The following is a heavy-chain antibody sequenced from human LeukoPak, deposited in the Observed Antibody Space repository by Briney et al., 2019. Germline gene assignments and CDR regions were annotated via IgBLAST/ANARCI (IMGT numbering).Heavy chain of an antibody. CDR1: GFTFSSYA. CDR3: VRKASYYDSSEDGYFDL. V-gene: IGHV3-23*01. Sequence: GGSLRLSCAASGFTFSSYAMTWDRQAPGKGLEWVSGISSSGGTTYHADSVKGRFTISRDNSKNTLYLQMHSLRAEDTAVDYCVRKASYYDSSEDGYFDLWGRGTLVTVSS. D-gene: IGHD3-22*01. J-gene: IGHJ2*01. CDR2: ISSSGGTT.